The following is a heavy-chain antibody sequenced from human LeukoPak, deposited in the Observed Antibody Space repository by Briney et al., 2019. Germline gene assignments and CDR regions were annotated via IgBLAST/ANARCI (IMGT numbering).Heavy chain of an antibody. CDR2: ISYSGST. CDR1: GGSICSTSYY. CDR3: ARLRGYSYAGDY. D-gene: IGHD5-18*01. Sequence: SGTLSLTCTVSGGSICSTSYYWGWIRQPPGKGLEWIGSISYSGSTYYNPSLKSRVTISVDTSNSQFSLKLNSVTAADTAVYYCARLRGYSYAGDYWGQGTLVTVSS. J-gene: IGHJ4*02. V-gene: IGHV4-39*01.